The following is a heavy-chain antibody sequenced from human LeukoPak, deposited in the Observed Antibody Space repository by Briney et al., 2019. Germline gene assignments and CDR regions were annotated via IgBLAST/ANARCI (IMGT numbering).Heavy chain of an antibody. CDR1: GYTFTGYY. Sequence: SVKVSCKASGYTFTGYYMHWVRQAPGQGLEWMGGIIPIFGTANYAQKFQGRVTITADESTSTAYMELSSLRSEDTAVYYCARDPQLASAYYFDYWGQGTLVTVSS. V-gene: IGHV1-69*13. D-gene: IGHD6-6*01. CDR2: IIPIFGTA. J-gene: IGHJ4*02. CDR3: ARDPQLASAYYFDY.